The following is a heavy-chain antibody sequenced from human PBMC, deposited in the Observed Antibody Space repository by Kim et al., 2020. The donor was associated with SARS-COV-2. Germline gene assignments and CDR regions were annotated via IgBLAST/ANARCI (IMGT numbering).Heavy chain of an antibody. D-gene: IGHD2-15*01. V-gene: IGHV4-34*01. CDR2: INHSGST. Sequence: SETLSLTCAVYGGSFSGYYWSWIRQPPGKGLEWIGEINHSGSTNYNPSLKSRVTISVDTSKNPFSLKLSSVTAADTAVNYCARVNGGTGLGNFDYWGQET. CDR1: GGSFSGYY. J-gene: IGHJ4*02. CDR3: ARVNGGTGLGNFDY.